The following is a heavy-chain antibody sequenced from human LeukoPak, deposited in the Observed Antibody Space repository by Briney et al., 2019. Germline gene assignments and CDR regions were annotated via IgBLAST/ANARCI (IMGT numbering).Heavy chain of an antibody. D-gene: IGHD6-19*01. V-gene: IGHV4-59*01. J-gene: IGHJ4*02. CDR3: ARTVAPLYYFDY. CDR1: GDSISNYY. Sequence: PSETLSLTCTVSGDSISNYYWSWIRQPPGKGLEWIGYIYYSGSTNYNPSLKSRVTISVDTSKNQFSLKLSSVTAADTAVYYCARTVAPLYYFDYWGQGTLVTVSS. CDR2: IYYSGST.